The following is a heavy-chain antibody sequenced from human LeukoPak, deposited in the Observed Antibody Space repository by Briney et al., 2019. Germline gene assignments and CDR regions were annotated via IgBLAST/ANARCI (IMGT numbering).Heavy chain of an antibody. J-gene: IGHJ4*02. V-gene: IGHV4-4*02. CDR3: AREGGFYRPLDY. CDR2: VHLDGRT. D-gene: IGHD3-3*01. CDR1: GGSVTSTNW. Sequence: SGTLSLTCGVSGGSVTSTNWWTWVRQPPGRGLEWIGEVHLDGRTNYNPSLKSRLTMSVDLSENHISLKLTSVTAADTAVYYCAREGGFYRPLDYSGQGTLVTVSS.